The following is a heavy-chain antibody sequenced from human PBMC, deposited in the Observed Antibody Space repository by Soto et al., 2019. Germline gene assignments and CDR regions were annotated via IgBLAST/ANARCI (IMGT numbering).Heavy chain of an antibody. V-gene: IGHV3-48*01. CDR3: PRAVYSGSRSFLH. D-gene: IGHD1-26*01. J-gene: IGHJ1*01. Sequence: GGSLRLSCAASGFTFSDYSMNWVRQAPGKGLEWVSYISSSSSTIYYADSVKGRFTISRDNAKNSLYLQMNSLRAEDTAVYYCPRAVYSGSRSFLHWGQGTLVTVSS. CDR1: GFTFSDYS. CDR2: ISSSSSTI.